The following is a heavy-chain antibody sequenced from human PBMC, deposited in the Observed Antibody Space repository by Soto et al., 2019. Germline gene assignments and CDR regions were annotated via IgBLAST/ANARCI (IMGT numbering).Heavy chain of an antibody. CDR3: AIGSSWYPLDY. CDR1: GGSFSGYY. D-gene: IGHD6-13*01. Sequence: QVQLQQWGAGLLKPSETLSLTCAVYGGSFSGYYWSWIRQPPGKGLEWIGEINHSGSTNYNPSLKSRVTISVDTSKNQFSLKLSSVTAADTAVYYCAIGSSWYPLDYWGQGTLVTVSS. CDR2: INHSGST. J-gene: IGHJ4*02. V-gene: IGHV4-34*01.